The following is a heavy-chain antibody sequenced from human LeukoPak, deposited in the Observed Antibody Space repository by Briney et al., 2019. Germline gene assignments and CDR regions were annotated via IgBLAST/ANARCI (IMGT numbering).Heavy chain of an antibody. CDR2: INPNSGGT. D-gene: IGHD2-2*01. CDR3: AGNVVPAAGWFDP. V-gene: IGHV1-2*02. CDR1: GYTFTSYY. Sequence: ASVKVSCKASGYTFTSYYMHWVRQAPGQGLEWMGWINPNSGGTNYAQKFQGRVTMTRDTSISTAYMELSRLRSDDTAVYYCAGNVVPAAGWFDPWGQGTLVTVSS. J-gene: IGHJ5*02.